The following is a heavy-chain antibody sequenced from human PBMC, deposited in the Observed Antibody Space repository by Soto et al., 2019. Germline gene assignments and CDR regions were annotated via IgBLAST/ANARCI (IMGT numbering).Heavy chain of an antibody. D-gene: IGHD3-22*01. J-gene: IGHJ4*02. CDR2: VYPGDSDT. V-gene: IGHV5-51*01. CDR1: GYSFSSHL. CDR3: ASCSRGYFYFDS. Sequence: PGESLKISCEGSGYSFSSHLICWVRQMPVKGLEWMGIVYPGDSDTRYSPSFQGQVTISADKSISTAYLQWSSLRASDTAMYYCASCSRGYFYFDSWGQGTLVAVCS.